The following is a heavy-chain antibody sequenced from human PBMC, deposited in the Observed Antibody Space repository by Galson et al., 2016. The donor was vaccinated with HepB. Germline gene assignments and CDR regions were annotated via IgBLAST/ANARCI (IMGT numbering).Heavy chain of an antibody. Sequence: SGAEVQQPGESLQHSCQGSGYKSTSYWIGTVLEVPGQGHEWIGINSPGHSDTRYSPCSQRQVTLSVDKSISTAYLTWSSLKASDSAMYYCARHELHSNSWYMDSWGQGTLVTVSS. CDR1: GYKSTSYW. V-gene: IGHV5-51*01. CDR3: ARHELHSNSWYMDS. CDR2: NSPGHSDT. J-gene: IGHJ4*02. D-gene: IGHD6-13*01.